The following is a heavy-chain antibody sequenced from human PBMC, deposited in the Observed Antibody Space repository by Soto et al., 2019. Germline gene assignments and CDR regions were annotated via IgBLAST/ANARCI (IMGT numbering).Heavy chain of an antibody. J-gene: IGHJ6*03. V-gene: IGHV3-9*01. CDR3: AKDIGTRWVATRYYMDV. D-gene: IGHD5-12*01. Sequence: GGSLRLSCAASGFTFDDYAMHWVRQAPGKGLEWVSGISWNSGSIGYADSVKGRFTISRDNAKNSLYLQMNSLRAEDTALYYCAKDIGTRWVATRYYMDVWGKGTTVTVSS. CDR1: GFTFDDYA. CDR2: ISWNSGSI.